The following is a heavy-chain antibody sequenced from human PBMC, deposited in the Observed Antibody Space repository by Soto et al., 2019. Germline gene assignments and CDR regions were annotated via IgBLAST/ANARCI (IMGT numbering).Heavy chain of an antibody. J-gene: IGHJ5*02. Sequence: QLQLQESGSRLVKSSETLSLTCAVSGDTISTGGYSWAWIRQPPGKALEWSGHTYHSGNPYYNPYRKSRVIISVYRSKNQYSQKLISVTAADTAVYYCARDTYGDYVCYFDPWGQGTLVTVSS. V-gene: IGHV4-30-2*01. CDR3: ARDTYGDYVCYFDP. CDR1: GDTISTGGYS. CDR2: TYHSGNP. D-gene: IGHD4-17*01.